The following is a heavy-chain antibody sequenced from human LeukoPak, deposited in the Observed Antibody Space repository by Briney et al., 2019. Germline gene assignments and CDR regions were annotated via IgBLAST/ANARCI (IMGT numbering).Heavy chain of an antibody. Sequence: SVKVSCKASGCTFSSYAISWVRQAPGQGLEWMGRIIPIFGTANYAQKFQGRVTITTDESTSTAYMELSSLRSEDTAVYYCARGSSWPLNWFDPWGQGTLVTVSS. J-gene: IGHJ5*02. V-gene: IGHV1-69*05. D-gene: IGHD6-13*01. CDR2: IIPIFGTA. CDR3: ARGSSWPLNWFDP. CDR1: GCTFSSYA.